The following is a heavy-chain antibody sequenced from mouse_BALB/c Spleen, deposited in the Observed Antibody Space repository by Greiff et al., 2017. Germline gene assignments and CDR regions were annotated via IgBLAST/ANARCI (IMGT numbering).Heavy chain of an antibody. V-gene: IGHV1-66*01. CDR1: GYSFTSYY. CDR3: ARWGGNYRYYAMDY. Sequence: VQLQQSGPELVKPGASVKISCKASGYSFTSYYIHWVKQRPGQGLEWIGWIFPGSGNTKYNEKFKGKATLTADTSSSTAYMQLSSLTSEDSAVYFCARWGGNYRYYAMDYWGQGTSVTVSS. J-gene: IGHJ4*01. CDR2: IFPGSGNT. D-gene: IGHD2-1*01.